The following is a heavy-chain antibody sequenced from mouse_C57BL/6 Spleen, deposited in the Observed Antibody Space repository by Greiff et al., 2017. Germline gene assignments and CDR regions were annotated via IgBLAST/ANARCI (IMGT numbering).Heavy chain of an antibody. CDR3: ACSFDGYYDAMDY. D-gene: IGHD2-3*01. CDR2: INPYNGGN. J-gene: IGHJ4*01. CDR1: GYTFTDYY. Sequence: EVQLQQSGPVLVKPGASVKMSCKASGYTFTDYYMNWVKQSHGKSLEWIGVINPYNGGNSYNQKFKGKATLTVDKSSSTAYMELTSLTSADSAVYFCACSFDGYYDAMDYWGQGTSVTVSS. V-gene: IGHV1-19*01.